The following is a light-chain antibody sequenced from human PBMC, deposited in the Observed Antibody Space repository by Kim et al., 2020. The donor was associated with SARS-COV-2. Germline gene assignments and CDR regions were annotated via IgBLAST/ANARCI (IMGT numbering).Light chain of an antibody. CDR3: QQYNTYST. V-gene: IGKV1-5*03. J-gene: IGKJ5*01. Sequence: SASVGDRVTITCRASQSISTWLAWYQQKPGKAPKLLISKASSLESGVPSRFSGSGSGTEFTLTISSLQPDDFATYYCQQYNTYSTFGQGTRLEIK. CDR2: KAS. CDR1: QSISTW.